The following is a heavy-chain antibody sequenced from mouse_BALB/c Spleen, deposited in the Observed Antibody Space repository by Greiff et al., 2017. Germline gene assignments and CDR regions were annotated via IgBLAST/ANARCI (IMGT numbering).Heavy chain of an antibody. Sequence: EVHLVESGGGLVQPGGSRKLSCAASGFTFSSFGMHWVRQAPEKGLEWVAYISSGSSTIYYADTVKGRFTISRDNPKNTLFLQMTSLRSEDTAMYYCARSKYGNDDAMDYWGQGTSVTVSS. CDR2: ISSGSSTI. V-gene: IGHV5-17*02. D-gene: IGHD2-10*02. J-gene: IGHJ4*01. CDR3: ARSKYGNDDAMDY. CDR1: GFTFSSFG.